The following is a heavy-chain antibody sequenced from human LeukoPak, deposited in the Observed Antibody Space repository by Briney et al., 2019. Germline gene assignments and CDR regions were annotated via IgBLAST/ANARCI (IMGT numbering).Heavy chain of an antibody. CDR2: ISSNGGST. V-gene: IGHV3-64*01. CDR3: ATQYDYGGNSGYYYYGMDV. CDR1: GFTFSSYA. Sequence: GGSLRLSCTASGFTFSSYAMHWVRQAPGKGLEYVSAISSNGGSTYYANSVKGRFTISRDDSKNTLYLQMGSLRAEDMAVYYCATQYDYGGNSGYYYYGMDVWGQGTTVTVSS. J-gene: IGHJ6*02. D-gene: IGHD4-23*01.